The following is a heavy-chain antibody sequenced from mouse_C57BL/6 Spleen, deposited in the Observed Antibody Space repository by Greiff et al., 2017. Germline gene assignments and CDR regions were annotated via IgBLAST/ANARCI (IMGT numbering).Heavy chain of an antibody. Sequence: VQLQQSGAELVKPGASVTLSCKASGYTFTSYWMHWVKQRPGQGLEWIGMIHPNSGSTNYNEKFKSKATLTVDTSSMSAYMHLSSLTSEDSAVYYCARCDGYSRVYFGYWGKGTTLTVSS. CDR2: IHPNSGST. CDR1: GYTFTSYW. V-gene: IGHV1-64*01. J-gene: IGHJ2*01. CDR3: ARCDGYSRVYFGY. D-gene: IGHD2-3*01.